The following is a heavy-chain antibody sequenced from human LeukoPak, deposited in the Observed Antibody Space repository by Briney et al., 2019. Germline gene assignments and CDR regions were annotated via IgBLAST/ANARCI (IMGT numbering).Heavy chain of an antibody. Sequence: PGGSLRLSCPASGLTLGDYYMSWIRQAPGKGLEWVSYISGSGSTIYYADSVKGRFTISRDNAKNSLYLQMNSLRAEDTAVYYCARDLDYGVYADYWGQGTLVTVSS. CDR2: ISGSGSTI. CDR1: GLTLGDYY. D-gene: IGHD4-17*01. V-gene: IGHV3-11*01. J-gene: IGHJ4*02. CDR3: ARDLDYGVYADY.